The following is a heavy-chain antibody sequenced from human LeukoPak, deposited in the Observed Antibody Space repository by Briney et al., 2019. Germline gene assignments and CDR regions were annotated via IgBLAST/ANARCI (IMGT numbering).Heavy chain of an antibody. Sequence: GGSLRLSCAASGFAFSSYWMSWVRQAPGKGLEWVANIKQDGSEKYYVDSVKGRFTISRDNAKNSLYLQMNSLRAEYTAVYYCARVACGGSCYGYYWGQGTLVTVSS. J-gene: IGHJ4*02. CDR1: GFAFSSYW. CDR2: IKQDGSEK. CDR3: ARVACGGSCYGYY. V-gene: IGHV3-7*01. D-gene: IGHD2-15*01.